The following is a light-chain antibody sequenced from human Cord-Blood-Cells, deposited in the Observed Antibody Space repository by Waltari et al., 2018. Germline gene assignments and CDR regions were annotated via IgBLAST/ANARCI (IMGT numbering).Light chain of an antibody. CDR1: QRVSSN. Sequence: EIVMTQSPATLSVSPGERATLSCRASQRVSSNLAWYQQKPGQAPRLLLYGASTRATGIPARFSGSGSGTEFTLTISSLQSEDFAVYYCQQYNNWPPFTFGPGTKVDIK. V-gene: IGKV3-15*01. CDR3: QQYNNWPPFT. CDR2: GAS. J-gene: IGKJ3*01.